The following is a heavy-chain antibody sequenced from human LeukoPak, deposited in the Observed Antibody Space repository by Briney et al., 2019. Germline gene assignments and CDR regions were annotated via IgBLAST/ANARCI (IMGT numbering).Heavy chain of an antibody. V-gene: IGHV4-4*02. Sequence: SGTLSLTCAVSGGSISSSNWWSWVRQPPGKGLEWIGEINHSGSTNYNPSLKSRVTISVDTSKNQFSLKLSSVTAADTAVYHCAREEYSGYEDFDYWGQGTLVTVSS. CDR2: INHSGST. CDR1: GGSISSSNW. CDR3: AREEYSGYEDFDY. J-gene: IGHJ4*02. D-gene: IGHD5-12*01.